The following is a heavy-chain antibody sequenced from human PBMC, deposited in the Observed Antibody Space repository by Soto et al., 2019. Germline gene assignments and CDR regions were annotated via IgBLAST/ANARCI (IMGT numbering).Heavy chain of an antibody. CDR3: EREVTDWPLAYGLDV. J-gene: IGHJ6*02. D-gene: IGHD2-21*02. CDR2: IGRRSDI. V-gene: IGHV3-21*01. CDR1: GFSFSTYS. Sequence: PGWSLRLSCEASGFSFSTYSMHWVRQAPGKGLEWVSSIGRRSDIYYADSVKGRFTISRDDAKNSVSLQMNSLRDEDTAVYYCEREVTDWPLAYGLDVWGQRTTVTDSS.